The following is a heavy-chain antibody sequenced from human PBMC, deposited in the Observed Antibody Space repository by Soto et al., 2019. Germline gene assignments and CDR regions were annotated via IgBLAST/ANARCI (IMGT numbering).Heavy chain of an antibody. Sequence: SQTLSLTCAISGDSVSSNSAAWNWIRQSPSRGLEWLGRTYYRSKWYNDYAVSVKSRITINPDTSKNQFSLQLNFVTPEDTAVYYCARAPYSSSWYGSLFDYWGQGTLVTVSS. J-gene: IGHJ4*02. CDR3: ARAPYSSSWYGSLFDY. D-gene: IGHD6-13*01. V-gene: IGHV6-1*01. CDR2: TYYRSKWYN. CDR1: GDSVSSNSAA.